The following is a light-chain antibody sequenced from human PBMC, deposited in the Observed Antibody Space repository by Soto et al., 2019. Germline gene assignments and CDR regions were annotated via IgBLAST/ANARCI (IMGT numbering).Light chain of an antibody. Sequence: DIQMTQSPATLSASVGDRVTITCRASQSISSWLAWYQQKPGKAPMLLIYDASSLESGVPSRFSGSGSGTELTLTIRSLQPDDFATYYCQQYNSYSPWTVGQGTKVEI. CDR2: DAS. V-gene: IGKV1-5*01. J-gene: IGKJ1*01. CDR1: QSISSW. CDR3: QQYNSYSPWT.